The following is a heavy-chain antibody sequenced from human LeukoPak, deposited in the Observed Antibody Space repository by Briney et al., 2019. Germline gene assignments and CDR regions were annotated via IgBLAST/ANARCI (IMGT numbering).Heavy chain of an antibody. D-gene: IGHD3-22*01. CDR1: GFTFSSYG. J-gene: IGHJ4*02. Sequence: PGGYLRLSCAASGFTFSSYGMHWVRQAPGKGLEWVAVISYDGSNKYYADSVKGRFTISRDNSKNTLYLQMNSLRAEDTAVYYCAKMSLPYYYDSSGYPSDYWGQGTLVTVSS. V-gene: IGHV3-30*18. CDR2: ISYDGSNK. CDR3: AKMSLPYYYDSSGYPSDY.